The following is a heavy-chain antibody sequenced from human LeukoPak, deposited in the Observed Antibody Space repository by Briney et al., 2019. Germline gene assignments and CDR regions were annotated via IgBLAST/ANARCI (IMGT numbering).Heavy chain of an antibody. CDR3: ARCPKQVGFAYWHFDL. CDR2: INPDSGAT. Sequence: ASVKVSCKASGYTFTGYYIHWVRQAPGEGLEWVGWINPDSGATNYAQKFQGRVTMTRDTSISTGYMELSRLRSDDTAVYYCARCPKQVGFAYWHFDLWGRGTVVTVSS. D-gene: IGHD1-26*01. V-gene: IGHV1-2*02. CDR1: GYTFTGYY. J-gene: IGHJ2*01.